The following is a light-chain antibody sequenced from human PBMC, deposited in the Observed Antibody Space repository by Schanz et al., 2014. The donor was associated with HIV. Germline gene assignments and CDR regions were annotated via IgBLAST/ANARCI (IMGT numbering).Light chain of an antibody. CDR3: SSYTSSSTLV. J-gene: IGLJ2*01. CDR2: DVS. V-gene: IGLV2-14*03. CDR1: SGDVGSYNY. Sequence: QSALTQPASVSGSPGQSISISCTGTSGDVGSYNYVSWYQQHPGKAPKLMIYDVSNRPSGVSNRFSASKSDNTASLTISGLQAEDEADYYCSSYTSSSTLVFGGGTKLTVL.